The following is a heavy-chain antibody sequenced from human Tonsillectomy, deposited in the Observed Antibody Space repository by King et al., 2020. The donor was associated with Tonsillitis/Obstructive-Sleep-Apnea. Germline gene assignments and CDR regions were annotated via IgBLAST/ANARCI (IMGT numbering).Heavy chain of an antibody. CDR2: IYYSGST. V-gene: IGHV4-39*02. J-gene: IGHJ4*02. Sequence: QLQESGPGLVKPSETLALTCTVSGGSISSTTYYWGWIRQPPGKGLEWIGSIYYSGSTYYNTSLKSRVTISVDTSKNHFSLKLSPLTAADTALYYCAREGEYSSTNYFDYWGQGTLITVSS. CDR1: GGSISSTTYY. D-gene: IGHD6-6*01. CDR3: AREGEYSSTNYFDY.